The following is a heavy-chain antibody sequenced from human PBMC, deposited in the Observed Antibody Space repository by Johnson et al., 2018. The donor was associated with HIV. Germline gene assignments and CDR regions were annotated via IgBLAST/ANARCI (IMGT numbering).Heavy chain of an antibody. V-gene: IGHV3-11*04. J-gene: IGHJ3*02. CDR2: ISSSGSTI. D-gene: IGHD6-13*01. Sequence: QVQLVESGGGLVQPGRSLRLSCAASGFTFSDYYMSWIRQAPGKGLEWVSYISSSGSTIYYADSVKGRFTISRDNAKNSLYLQMNSLRAEDTAGYYGARSCPRWAAAGGAFDIWGQGTMVTVSS. CDR3: ARSCPRWAAAGGAFDI. CDR1: GFTFSDYY.